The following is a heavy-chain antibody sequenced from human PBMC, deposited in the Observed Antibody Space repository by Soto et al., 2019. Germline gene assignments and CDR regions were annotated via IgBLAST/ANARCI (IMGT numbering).Heavy chain of an antibody. D-gene: IGHD3-10*01. CDR1: GYTFTRYP. CDR2: INPAKGGT. CDR3: ARKDYYASGIYHLDN. Sequence: VASVKVSCKASGYTFTRYPLHWVRQAPGQRLEWMGWINPAKGGTGYSQKFQGRVTLTRDTSATTAYMELSSLTSEDTGVYYCARKDYYASGIYHLDNWGHGTLVTVSS. J-gene: IGHJ4*01. V-gene: IGHV1-3*01.